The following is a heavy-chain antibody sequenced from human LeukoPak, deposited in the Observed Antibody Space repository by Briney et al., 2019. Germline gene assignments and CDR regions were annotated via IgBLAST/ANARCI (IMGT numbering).Heavy chain of an antibody. D-gene: IGHD3-9*01. CDR1: GYTFTKSY. CDR3: ARVLRYYDILSKPFDY. CDR2: INPNSGGT. J-gene: IGHJ4*02. Sequence: ASVKVSCKASGYTFTKSYIHWVRQAPGQGLEWMGWINPNSGGTNYAQKFQGRVTMTRDTSINTAYMELSRLRSDDTAVYYCARVLRYYDILSKPFDYWGQGTLVTVSS. V-gene: IGHV1-2*02.